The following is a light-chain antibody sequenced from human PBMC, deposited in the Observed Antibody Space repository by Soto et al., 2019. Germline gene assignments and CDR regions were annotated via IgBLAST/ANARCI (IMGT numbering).Light chain of an antibody. CDR2: KAS. Sequence: DIQMTQSPSTLSASVGDRVTITWRASQSISSWLAWYQQKPGKAPKLLIYKASSLESGVPSRFSGSGSGTEFTLTISSLQPDDFATYYCQQYNSYPWTFGQGTKGDIK. J-gene: IGKJ1*01. CDR1: QSISSW. V-gene: IGKV1-5*03. CDR3: QQYNSYPWT.